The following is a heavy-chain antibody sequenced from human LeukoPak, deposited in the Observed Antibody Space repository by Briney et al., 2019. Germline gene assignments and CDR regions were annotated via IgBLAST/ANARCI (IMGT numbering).Heavy chain of an antibody. D-gene: IGHD3-16*01. J-gene: IGHJ4*02. CDR1: GGSISNCF. Sequence: SETLSLTCTVSGGSISNCFWTWIRQPAGKGLEWIGRIYSTGTTNYNPSLKSRVTMSVDTSKSQFSLRLSSVTAADRAVYYCARNVRGGSTYLDYWGQGTLVTVSS. CDR3: ARNVRGGSTYLDY. CDR2: IYSTGTT. V-gene: IGHV4-4*07.